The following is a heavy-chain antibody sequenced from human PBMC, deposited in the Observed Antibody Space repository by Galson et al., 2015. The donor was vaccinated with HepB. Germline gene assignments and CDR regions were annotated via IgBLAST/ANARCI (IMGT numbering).Heavy chain of an antibody. D-gene: IGHD3-10*01. CDR1: GLTFSNYA. CDR3: AKGDASGTNSLFGYYYYIMDV. J-gene: IGHJ6*02. Sequence: SLRLSCAASGLTFSNYAMSWVRQAPGKGLEWVSGTSGSGGNTFDADSGKVRCTISRDNSKNTLYLQMTSLRAEDTAVYYCAKGDASGTNSLFGYYYYIMDVWGHGTTVTVSS. V-gene: IGHV3-23*01. CDR2: TSGSGGNT.